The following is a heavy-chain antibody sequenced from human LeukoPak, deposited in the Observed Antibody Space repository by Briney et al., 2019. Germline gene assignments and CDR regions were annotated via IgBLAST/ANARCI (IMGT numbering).Heavy chain of an antibody. V-gene: IGHV3-7*01. CDR3: ARGSLAARPWDLDY. J-gene: IGHJ4*02. Sequence: GGSLRLSCAASGFTFSSYWMSWVRQAPGKGLEWVANIKQDGSEKYYVDSVKGRFTISRDNAKNSLYLQMNSLRAEDTAVYYCARGSLAARPWDLDYWGQGTLVTGSS. D-gene: IGHD6-6*01. CDR1: GFTFSSYW. CDR2: IKQDGSEK.